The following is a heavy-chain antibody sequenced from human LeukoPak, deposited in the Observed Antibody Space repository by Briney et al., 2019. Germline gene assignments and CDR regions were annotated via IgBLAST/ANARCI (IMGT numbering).Heavy chain of an antibody. CDR3: ARGDYDILTGYYGFDY. D-gene: IGHD3-9*01. CDR1: GGSISSYY. Sequence: SETLSLTCTVSGGSISSYYWSWIRQPPGKGLEWIGYIYYSGSTNYNPSLKSRVTISVDTSKNQFSLKLSSVTAADTAVYYCARGDYDILTGYYGFDYWGQGTLVIVSS. CDR2: IYYSGST. V-gene: IGHV4-59*01. J-gene: IGHJ4*02.